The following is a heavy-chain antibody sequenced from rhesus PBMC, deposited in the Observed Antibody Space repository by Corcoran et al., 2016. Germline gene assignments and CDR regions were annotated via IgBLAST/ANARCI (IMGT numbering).Heavy chain of an antibody. J-gene: IGHJ6*01. CDR2: IYWDDTK. CDR3: ARVGGSGIDCPSDRYGLDS. CDR1: GFSISTTGAA. D-gene: IGHD2-27*01. V-gene: IGHV2-95*01. Sequence: QVTLKESGPALVKPTQTLTLTCTLSGFSISTTGAAVGWLRQPPGKALEWLASIYWDDTKYYSTSLNSRLTISMDTSKNQVVLTMTSMDPVDTATYYCARVGGSGIDCPSDRYGLDSWGQGVVVTVSS.